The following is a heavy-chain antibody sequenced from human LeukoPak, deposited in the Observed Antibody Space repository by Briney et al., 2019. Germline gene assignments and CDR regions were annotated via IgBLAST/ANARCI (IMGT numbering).Heavy chain of an antibody. CDR1: GYTFTSYD. Sequence: ASVKVSCKASGYTFTSYDINWVRQATGQGLEWMGWMNPNSGNTGYAQKFQGRVTMTRNTSISTVYMELGRLRSDDTGVYYCARVLKDGYNNGNFQHWGQGTLVTVSS. CDR3: ARVLKDGYNNGNFQH. V-gene: IGHV1-8*01. J-gene: IGHJ1*01. CDR2: MNPNSGNT. D-gene: IGHD5-24*01.